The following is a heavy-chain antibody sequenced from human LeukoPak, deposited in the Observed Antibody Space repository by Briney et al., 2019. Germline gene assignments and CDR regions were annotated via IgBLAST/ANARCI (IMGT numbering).Heavy chain of an antibody. V-gene: IGHV4-38-2*02. CDR3: ARVLVRYSSSWSFLVTATTYYYMDV. Sequence: SETLSLTCTVSGYSISSGYYWGWIRQPPGKGLEWIGSIYHSGSTYYNPSLKSRVTISVDTSKNQFSLKLSSVTAADTAVYYCARVLVRYSSSWSFLVTATTYYYMDVWGKGTTVTVSS. J-gene: IGHJ6*03. CDR2: IYHSGST. D-gene: IGHD6-13*01. CDR1: GYSISSGYY.